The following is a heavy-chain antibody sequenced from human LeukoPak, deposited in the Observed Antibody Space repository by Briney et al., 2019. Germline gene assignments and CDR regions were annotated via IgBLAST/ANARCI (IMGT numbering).Heavy chain of an antibody. J-gene: IGHJ4*02. Sequence: SETLSLTCTVSGGSISSNTYYWGWIRQPPGKGLEGIGSIYYSGSTYYNPSLKSRVTISVDTSKNQFSLKLSSVTAADTAVYYCARDSSQYYYGSVTYYDYWGQRTLVTVSS. CDR3: ARDSSQYYYGSVTYYDY. D-gene: IGHD3-10*01. CDR1: GGSISSNTYY. CDR2: IYYSGST. V-gene: IGHV4-39*07.